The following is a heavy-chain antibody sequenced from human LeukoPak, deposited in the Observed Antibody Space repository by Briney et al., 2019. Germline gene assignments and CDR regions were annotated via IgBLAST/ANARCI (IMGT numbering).Heavy chain of an antibody. CDR1: GFTFSSYW. J-gene: IGHJ5*02. D-gene: IGHD2-2*01. CDR3: ARDDKCSSTSCYLKTPNWFDP. Sequence: GGSLRLSCAASGFTFSSYWMSLVRQAPGKGLEWVANIKQDGSEKYYVDSVKGRFTISRDNAKNSLYLQMNSLRAEDTAVYYCARDDKCSSTSCYLKTPNWFDPWGQGTLVTVSS. V-gene: IGHV3-7*01. CDR2: IKQDGSEK.